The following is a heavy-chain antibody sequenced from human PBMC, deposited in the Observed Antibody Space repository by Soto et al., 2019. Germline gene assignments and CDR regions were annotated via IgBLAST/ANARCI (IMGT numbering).Heavy chain of an antibody. CDR2: INPSGGST. J-gene: IGHJ4*02. CDR3: ARGQMYCSGGSCYQHLDY. Sequence: GASVKVCKASGYTFTSYYMHWVRQAPGQGLEWMGIINPSGGSTSYAQKFQGRATMTRDTSTSTVYMELSSLRSEDTAVYYCARGQMYCSGGSCYQHLDYWGQGTLVTVSS. CDR1: GYTFTSYY. V-gene: IGHV1-46*01. D-gene: IGHD2-15*01.